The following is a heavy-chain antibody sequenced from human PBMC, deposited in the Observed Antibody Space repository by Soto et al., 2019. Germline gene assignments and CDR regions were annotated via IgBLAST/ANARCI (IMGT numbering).Heavy chain of an antibody. J-gene: IGHJ5*02. CDR3: ARTSGEMATITGPDWFDP. D-gene: IGHD5-12*01. V-gene: IGHV4-39*01. Sequence: SETLSLTCTASGGSISSSSYYWGWIRQPPGKGLEWIGSIYYSGSTYYNPSLKSRVTISVDTSKNQFSLKLSSVTAADTAVYYCARTSGEMATITGPDWFDPWGQGTLVTVSS. CDR1: GGSISSSSYY. CDR2: IYYSGST.